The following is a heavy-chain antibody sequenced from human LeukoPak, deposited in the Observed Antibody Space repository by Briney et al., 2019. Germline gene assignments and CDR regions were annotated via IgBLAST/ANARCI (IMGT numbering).Heavy chain of an antibody. V-gene: IGHV1-46*04. D-gene: IGHD6-19*01. Sequence: ASVKVSCKASGYTFTSYYMHWVRQAPGQGLEWMGIINPSGGSTSYAQRLQGRVTMTRDTSTSTVYMELSSLRSDNTAAYYCARPGYSSGWYDLWGQGTLVTVSS. CDR2: INPSGGST. J-gene: IGHJ5*02. CDR3: ARPGYSSGWYDL. CDR1: GYTFTSYY.